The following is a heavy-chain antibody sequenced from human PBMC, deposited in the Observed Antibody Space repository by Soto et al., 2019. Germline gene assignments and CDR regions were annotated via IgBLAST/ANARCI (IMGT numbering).Heavy chain of an antibody. V-gene: IGHV4-31*03. J-gene: IGHJ4*01. CDR2: IHYSGST. D-gene: IGHD3-22*01. CDR3: ARVATDFYESIGLYYFDN. CDR1: GVSVSSANYY. Sequence: VQLQASGPGLVKPSQTLSLTCSVSGVSVSSANYYWSWIRQHPGKGLEWIGHIHYSGSTYNNPSLKSRVSMSVDTSANQFSLKLSFVTAADTAVYYCARVATDFYESIGLYYFDNWGQGTLVTVSS.